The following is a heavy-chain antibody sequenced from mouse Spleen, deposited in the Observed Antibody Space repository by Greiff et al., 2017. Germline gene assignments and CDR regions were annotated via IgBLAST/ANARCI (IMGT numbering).Heavy chain of an antibody. CDR2: IDPSDSYT. J-gene: IGHJ2*01. CDR3: ARPYYYGTPYYFDY. CDR1: GYTFTSYW. Sequence: VQLQQPGAELVKPGASVKLSCKASGYTFTSYWMHWVKQRPGQGLEWIGEIDPSDSYTNYNQKFKGKATLTVDKSSSTAYMQLSSLTSEDSAVYYCARPYYYGTPYYFDYWGQGTTLTVSS. D-gene: IGHD1-1*01. V-gene: IGHV1-69*02.